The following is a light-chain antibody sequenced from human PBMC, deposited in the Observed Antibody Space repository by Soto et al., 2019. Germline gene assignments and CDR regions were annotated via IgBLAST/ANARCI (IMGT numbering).Light chain of an antibody. CDR1: SSDVGGYIY. V-gene: IGLV2-14*01. CDR2: EVT. CDR3: LSYTTSSTLV. J-gene: IGLJ1*01. Sequence: QSALTQPASVSGSPGQSITISCTGTSSDVGGYIYVSWYQQHPGKVPKLMIYEVTNRPSGVSNRFSGSKSGNTASPTISGLQADDEADYYCLSYTTSSTLVFGSGTKVTVL.